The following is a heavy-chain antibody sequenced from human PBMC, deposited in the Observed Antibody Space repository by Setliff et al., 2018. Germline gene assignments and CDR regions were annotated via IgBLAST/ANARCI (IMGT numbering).Heavy chain of an antibody. CDR3: SRLVRYCTTTSCQGASGAEF. J-gene: IGHJ4*02. CDR1: GYTFTDYG. V-gene: IGHV1-18*01. Sequence: ASVKVSCKASGYTFTDYGITWVRQAPGQGLEWMGWISSYSGNTKYAQKLQGRVTMTTDTSTTTAYLELRSLTSDDTAVYYCSRLVRYCTTTSCQGASGAEFWGQGTLVTVSS. CDR2: ISSYSGNT. D-gene: IGHD2-2*01.